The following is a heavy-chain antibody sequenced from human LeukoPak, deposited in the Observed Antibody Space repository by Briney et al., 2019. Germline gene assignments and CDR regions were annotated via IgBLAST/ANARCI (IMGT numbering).Heavy chain of an antibody. CDR1: GFTFDSYT. D-gene: IGHD3-22*01. CDR3: ANLYDSSGYSEIDY. V-gene: IGHV3-43*02. CDR2: ITGEGGVT. Sequence: PGGSLRLSCAASGFTFDSYTMHWVRQAPGEGLEWVSLITGEGGVTFYGDYVKGRFTIYTDNSKNSLYLQMISLRTEDTALYYCANLYDSSGYSEIDYWGQGTLVTVSS. J-gene: IGHJ4*02.